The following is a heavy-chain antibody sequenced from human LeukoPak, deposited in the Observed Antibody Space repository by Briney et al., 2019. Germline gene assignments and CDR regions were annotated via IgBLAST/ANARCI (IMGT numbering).Heavy chain of an antibody. CDR3: ASSTMIVDFDY. CDR2: IYTSGST. CDR1: GGSISSYY. D-gene: IGHD3-22*01. Sequence: SSETLSLTCTVSGGSISSYYWSWIRQPAGKGLEWIGHIYTSGSTNYNPSLKSRVTMSVDTSKNQFSLKLSSVTAADTAVYYCASSTMIVDFDYWGQGTLVTVSS. V-gene: IGHV4-4*07. J-gene: IGHJ4*02.